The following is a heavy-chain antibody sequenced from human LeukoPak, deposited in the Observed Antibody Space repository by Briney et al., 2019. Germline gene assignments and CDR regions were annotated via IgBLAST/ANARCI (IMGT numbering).Heavy chain of an antibody. D-gene: IGHD6-19*01. V-gene: IGHV4-34*01. Sequence: GSLRLSCAASVFTFSTYGFHWVRQAPGKGLEWIGEINHSGSTNYNPSLKSRVTISVDTSKNQFSLKLSSVTAAGTAVYYCARVRGGSGWYMIFDYWGQGTLVTVSS. CDR1: VFTFSTYG. J-gene: IGHJ4*02. CDR2: INHSGST. CDR3: ARVRGGSGWYMIFDY.